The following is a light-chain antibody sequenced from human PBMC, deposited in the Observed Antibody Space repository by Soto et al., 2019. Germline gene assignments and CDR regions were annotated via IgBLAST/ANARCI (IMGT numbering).Light chain of an antibody. V-gene: IGLV1-44*01. CDR1: SSNVGINT. J-gene: IGLJ3*02. CDR2: TND. Sequence: QSALTQPPSTSATPGQRVTISCSGSSSNVGINTVSWYQQVPGTAPRLLIYTNDQRPSGVPGRFSGSKSGTSASLAIGGLQSEDEADYYCAAWDDSLSGLVFGGGTKLTVL. CDR3: AAWDDSLSGLV.